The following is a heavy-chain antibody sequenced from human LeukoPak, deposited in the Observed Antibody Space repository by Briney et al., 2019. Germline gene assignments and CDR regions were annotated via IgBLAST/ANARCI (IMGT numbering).Heavy chain of an antibody. V-gene: IGHV4-39*07. CDR2: IYYSGST. J-gene: IGHJ6*03. CDR1: GGSISSSSYY. Sequence: SETLSLTCTVSGGSISSSSYYWGWIRQPPGKGLEWIVSIYYSGSTYYNPSLKSRVTISVDTSKNQFSLKLSSVTAADTAVYYCARAQTGNHYYHSNVPVYYYYYYMDVWGKGTTVTVSS. CDR3: ARAQTGNHYYHSNVPVYYYYYYMDV. D-gene: IGHD3-22*01.